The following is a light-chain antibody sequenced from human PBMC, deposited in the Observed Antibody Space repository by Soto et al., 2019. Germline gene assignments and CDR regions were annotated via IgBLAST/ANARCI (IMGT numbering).Light chain of an antibody. CDR2: GAS. V-gene: IGKV1-39*01. J-gene: IGKJ3*01. Sequence: DIQMTQSPSSLSASVGDTVTITCRASENIRSYLNWYQQKPGKAPKLLIYGASTLQSGVPSRFSSSGSGTDFTLSISSLQPEDFATYYCQQCYSTPRFTFGAGTKVDIK. CDR3: QQCYSTPRFT. CDR1: ENIRSY.